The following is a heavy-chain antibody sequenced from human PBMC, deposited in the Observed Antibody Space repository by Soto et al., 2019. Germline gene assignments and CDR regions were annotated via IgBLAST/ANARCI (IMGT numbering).Heavy chain of an antibody. D-gene: IGHD2-21*01. J-gene: IGHJ5*02. CDR1: GGSISSSSYY. CDR2: IYYSGST. V-gene: IGHV4-39*01. Sequence: SETLSLTCTVSGGSISSSSYYWGWIRQPPGKGLEWIGSIYYSGSTYYNPSLKSRVTISVDTSKNQFSLKLSSVTAADTAVYYCARHVVFSLPVTLGWFDPWGQGTLVTVSS. CDR3: ARHVVFSLPVTLGWFDP.